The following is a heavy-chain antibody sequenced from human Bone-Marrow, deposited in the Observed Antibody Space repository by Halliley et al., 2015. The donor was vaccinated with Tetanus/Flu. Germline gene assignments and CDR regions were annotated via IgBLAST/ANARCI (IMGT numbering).Heavy chain of an antibody. Sequence: WVSGISGSGGSTYSADSVKGRFTISRDNSKNTLYLQMNSLRAEDTAVYYCAKERGWLADFDYWGQGTLVTVSS. J-gene: IGHJ4*02. V-gene: IGHV3-23*01. CDR3: AKERGWLADFDY. CDR2: ISGSGGST. D-gene: IGHD6-19*01.